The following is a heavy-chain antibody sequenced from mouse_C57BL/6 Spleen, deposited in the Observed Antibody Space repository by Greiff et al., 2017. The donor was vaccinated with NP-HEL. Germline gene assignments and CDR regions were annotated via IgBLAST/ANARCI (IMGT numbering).Heavy chain of an antibody. V-gene: IGHV1-53*01. J-gene: IGHJ2*01. CDR3: ARGWLSRVYFDY. D-gene: IGHD2-3*01. CDR2: INPSNGGT. CDR1: GYTFTSYW. Sequence: QVQLQQSGTELVKPGASVKLSCKASGYTFTSYWMHWVKQRPGQGLEWIGNINPSNGGTNYNENFKSKATLTVDKSSSTAYMQLSSLTSEDSAVYYCARGWLSRVYFDYWGQGTTLTVSS.